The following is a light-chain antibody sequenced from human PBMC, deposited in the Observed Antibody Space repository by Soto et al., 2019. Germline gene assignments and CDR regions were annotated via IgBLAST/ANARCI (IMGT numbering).Light chain of an antibody. CDR1: SSDVGSYNL. Sequence: QSALTQPASVSGSPGQSITISFTGTSSDVGSYNLVSWYQQLPGKAPKLMIFGGTTRPSGVSSRFSGSKSGNTASLTISGLQADDEAAYYCCSYSGSSTLYVFGTGTKLTVL. J-gene: IGLJ1*01. CDR2: GGT. CDR3: CSYSGSSTLYV. V-gene: IGLV2-23*01.